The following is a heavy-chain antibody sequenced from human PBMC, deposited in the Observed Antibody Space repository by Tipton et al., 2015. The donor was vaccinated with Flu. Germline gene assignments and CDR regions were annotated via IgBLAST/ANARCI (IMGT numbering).Heavy chain of an antibody. Sequence: TLSLTCTVSGGSISSSSYYWGWIRQPPGKGLEWIGSIYYSGSTYYNPSLKSRVTISVDTSKNQFSLKLSSVTAADTAVYYCASGLWDAFDIWGQGTMVAVSS. V-gene: IGHV4-39*07. D-gene: IGHD2-21*01. CDR2: IYYSGST. CDR3: ASGLWDAFDI. J-gene: IGHJ3*02. CDR1: GGSISSSSYY.